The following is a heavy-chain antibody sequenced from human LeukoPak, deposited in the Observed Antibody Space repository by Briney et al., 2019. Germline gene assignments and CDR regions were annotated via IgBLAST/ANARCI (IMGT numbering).Heavy chain of an antibody. CDR3: AKGRYYGSGSYNDY. Sequence: PGGSLRLSCAASGFTFSSYAMSWVRQAPGKGLEWVSAISGSGGSTYYADSVKGRFTISRDNSKNTLYLQMNSLRAEDTAVYYCAKGRYYGSGSYNDYWGQGTLVTVSS. CDR1: GFTFSSYA. CDR2: ISGSGGST. J-gene: IGHJ4*02. V-gene: IGHV3-23*01. D-gene: IGHD3-10*01.